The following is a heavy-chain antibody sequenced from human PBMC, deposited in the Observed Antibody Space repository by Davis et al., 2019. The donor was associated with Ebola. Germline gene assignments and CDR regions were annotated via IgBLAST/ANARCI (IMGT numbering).Heavy chain of an antibody. V-gene: IGHV4-38-2*02. J-gene: IGHJ4*02. D-gene: IGHD6-13*01. CDR1: GYSISSGYY. CDR2: IYHSGST. CDR3: ARGGQQLVS. Sequence: PGGSLRLSCTVSGYSISSGYYWGWIRQPPGKGLEWIGSIYHSGSTYYNPSLKSRVTISVDTSKNQFSLKLSSVTAADTAVYYCARGGQQLVSWGQGTLVTVSS.